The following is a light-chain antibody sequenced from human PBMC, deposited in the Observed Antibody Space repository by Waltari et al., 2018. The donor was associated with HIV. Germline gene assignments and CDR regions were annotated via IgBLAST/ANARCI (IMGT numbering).Light chain of an antibody. CDR2: DAS. CDR1: QGIRNA. Sequence: AIQLTQSPSSLSASVGDRVTITCRASQGIRNALAWYQQKPGRPPKLLIYDASTVEGGVPSRFSGRFSGTDFNLTISNLQPEDSATYYCQQFRTYPRTFGQGATLEI. J-gene: IGKJ2*01. V-gene: IGKV1-13*02. CDR3: QQFRTYPRT.